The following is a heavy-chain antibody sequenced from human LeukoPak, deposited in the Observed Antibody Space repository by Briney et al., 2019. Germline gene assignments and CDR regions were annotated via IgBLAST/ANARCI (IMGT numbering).Heavy chain of an antibody. CDR2: IYHTGDI. D-gene: IGHD3-10*01. V-gene: IGHV4-59*01. Sequence: SETLSLTCTVSGASIRSYYWTWIRQPPGKGLEWIGNIYHTGDINYSPSLESPVTISVDTSKNQFSLKLTSVTAADTAVYYCARDRGYYASGSYYKSGWFDPWGQGTLVTVSS. CDR3: ARDRGYYASGSYYKSGWFDP. J-gene: IGHJ5*02. CDR1: GASIRSYY.